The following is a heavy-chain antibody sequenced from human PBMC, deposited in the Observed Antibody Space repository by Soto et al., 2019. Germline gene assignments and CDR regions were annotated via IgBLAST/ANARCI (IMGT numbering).Heavy chain of an antibody. CDR1: GFTFSSYS. D-gene: IGHD6-25*01. CDR2: ISSSSSYI. J-gene: IGHJ6*02. Sequence: GGSLRLSCGASGFTFSSYSMNWVRQAPGKGLEWVSSISSSSSYIYYADSVKGRFTNSRDNAKNSLYLQMNSLRAEDTAVYYCARMGSQRYYYYGMDVWGQGTTVTVSS. CDR3: ARMGSQRYYYYGMDV. V-gene: IGHV3-21*01.